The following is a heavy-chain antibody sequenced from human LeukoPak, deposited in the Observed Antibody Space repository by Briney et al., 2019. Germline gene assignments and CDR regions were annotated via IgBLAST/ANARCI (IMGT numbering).Heavy chain of an antibody. CDR3: ARADNFDY. J-gene: IGHJ4*02. D-gene: IGHD3-9*01. CDR2: IYHSGST. CDR1: GYSISSGYY. Sequence: SETLSLTCTVSGYSISSGYYWGWIRQPPGKGLEWIGSIYHSGSTYYNPSLKSRVTISVDTSKNQFSLKLSSVTAADTAVYYCARADNFDYWGQGTLVTVSS. V-gene: IGHV4-38-2*02.